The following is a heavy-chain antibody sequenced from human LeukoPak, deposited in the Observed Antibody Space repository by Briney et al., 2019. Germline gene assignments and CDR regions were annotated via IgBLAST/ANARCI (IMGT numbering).Heavy chain of an antibody. CDR3: ARDLPDSPLYYYYYYGMDV. V-gene: IGHV4-34*01. J-gene: IGHJ6*02. Sequence: SETLSLTCAVYGGSFSGYHWSWIRQPPGKGLEWIGEINHSGSTNYNPSLKSRVTISVDTSKNQFSLKLSSVTAADTAVYYCARDLPDSPLYYYYYYGMDVWGQGTTVTVSS. CDR2: INHSGST. CDR1: GGSFSGYH. D-gene: IGHD2-15*01.